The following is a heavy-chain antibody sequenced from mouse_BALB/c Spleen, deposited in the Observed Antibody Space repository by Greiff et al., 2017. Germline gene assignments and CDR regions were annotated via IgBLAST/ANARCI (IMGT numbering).Heavy chain of an antibody. CDR3: ARAGVYYGRMEY. D-gene: IGHD2-1*01. Sequence: EVKAEESGGGLVQPGGSMKLSCVASGFTFSNYWMNWVRQSPEKGLEWVAEIRLKSNNYATHYAESVKGRFTISRDDSKSSVYLQMNNLRAEDTGICYCARAGVYYGRMEYWGQGTSVTVSS. V-gene: IGHV6-6*02. J-gene: IGHJ4*01. CDR2: IRLKSNNYAT. CDR1: GFTFSNYW.